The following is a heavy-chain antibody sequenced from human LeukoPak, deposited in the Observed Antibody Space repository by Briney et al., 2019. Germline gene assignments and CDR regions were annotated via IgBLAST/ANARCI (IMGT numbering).Heavy chain of an antibody. CDR2: IIPIFGTA. V-gene: IGHV1-69*13. Sequence: GASVKVSCKASGYTFINYGISWVRQAPGQGLEWMGGIIPIFGTANYAQKFQGRVTITADESTSTAYMELSSLRSEDTAVYYCAREETYYYGSGSYFALTFDPWGQGTLVTVSS. J-gene: IGHJ5*02. D-gene: IGHD3-10*01. CDR1: GYTFINYG. CDR3: AREETYYYGSGSYFALTFDP.